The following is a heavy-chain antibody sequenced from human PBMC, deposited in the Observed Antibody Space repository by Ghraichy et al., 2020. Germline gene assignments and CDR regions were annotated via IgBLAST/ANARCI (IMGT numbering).Heavy chain of an antibody. CDR3: ARGLIRYYDYVWGSYRYDPLYYYGMDV. Sequence: SQTLSLTCAISGDSVSSNSAAWNWIRQSPSRGLEWLGRTYYRSKWYNDYAVSVKSRITINPDTSKNQFSLQLNSVTPEDTAVYYCARGLIRYYDYVWGSYRYDPLYYYGMDVWGQGTTVTVSS. CDR2: TYYRSKWYN. J-gene: IGHJ6*02. D-gene: IGHD3-16*02. V-gene: IGHV6-1*01. CDR1: GDSVSSNSAA.